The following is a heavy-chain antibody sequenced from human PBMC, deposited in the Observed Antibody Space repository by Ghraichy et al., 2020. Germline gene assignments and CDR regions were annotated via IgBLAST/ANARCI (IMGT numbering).Heavy chain of an antibody. J-gene: IGHJ4*02. CDR2: ISYSGST. V-gene: IGHV4-59*08. CDR1: GGSINGYF. CDR3: ARQSQYGGRFDS. Sequence: SETLSLTCTVSGGSINGYFWSWIRQSPGKGLEWIGYISYSGSTNYNPSLKSRLTISIDTSKNQFSLKLISVTAVDTAVYYCARQSQYGGRFDSWGQGTLVTVSS. D-gene: IGHD4-23*01.